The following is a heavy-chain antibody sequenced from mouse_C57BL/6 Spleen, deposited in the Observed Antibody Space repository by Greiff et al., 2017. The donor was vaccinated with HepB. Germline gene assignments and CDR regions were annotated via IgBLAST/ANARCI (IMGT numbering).Heavy chain of an antibody. CDR2: IDPETGGT. CDR1: GYTFTDYE. D-gene: IGHD2-1*01. CDR3: TREVTGLFAY. V-gene: IGHV1-15*01. Sequence: QVQLQQSGAELVRPGASVTLSCKASGYTFTDYEMHWVKQTPVHGLEWIGAIDPETGGTAYNQKFKGKAILTADKSSSTAYMELRSLTSEDSAVYYCTREVTGLFAYWGQGTLVTVSA. J-gene: IGHJ3*01.